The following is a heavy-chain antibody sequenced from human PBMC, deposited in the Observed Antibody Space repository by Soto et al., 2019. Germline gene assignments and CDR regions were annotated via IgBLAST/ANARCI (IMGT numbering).Heavy chain of an antibody. J-gene: IGHJ4*02. CDR2: IYYSGST. D-gene: IGHD3-3*02. V-gene: IGHV4-59*01. CDR3: ARAHFWSSDPYYFDY. CDR1: GGSISSYY. Sequence: SETLSLTCTVSGGSISSYYWSWIRQPPGKGLEWIGYIYYSGSTNYNPSLKSRVTISVDTSKNQFSLKLSSVTAADTAVYYCARAHFWSSDPYYFDYWGQGTLVTVSS.